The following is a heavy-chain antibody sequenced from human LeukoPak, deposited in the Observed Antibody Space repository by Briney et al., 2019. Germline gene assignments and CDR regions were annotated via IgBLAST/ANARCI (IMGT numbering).Heavy chain of an antibody. CDR2: NKGDGSST. Sequence: GGSLRLSCAASGFTFSGKWMHWVRQAPGKGLVWVSRNKGDGSSTTYADSVKGRFTISRANAKNTLHLQMDSLRAEDTAVYYCARSDWLDSWGQGTLVIVSS. J-gene: IGHJ5*01. CDR1: GFTFSGKW. V-gene: IGHV3-74*03. CDR3: ARSDWLDS.